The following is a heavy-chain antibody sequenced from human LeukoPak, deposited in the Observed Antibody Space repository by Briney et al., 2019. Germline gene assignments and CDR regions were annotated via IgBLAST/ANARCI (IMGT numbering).Heavy chain of an antibody. D-gene: IGHD1-14*01. CDR3: ATLPHQAFDI. V-gene: IGHV3-23*01. Sequence: PGGSLRLSCAASGFTSSSYAMSWVRQAPGKGLEWVSAISGSGGSTYYADSVKGRFTISRDNSKNTLYLQMNSLRAEDTAVYYCATLPHQAFDIWGQGTMVTVSS. J-gene: IGHJ3*02. CDR2: ISGSGGST. CDR1: GFTSSSYA.